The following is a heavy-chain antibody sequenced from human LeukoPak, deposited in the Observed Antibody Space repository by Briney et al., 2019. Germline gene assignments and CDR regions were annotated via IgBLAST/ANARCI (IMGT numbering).Heavy chain of an antibody. CDR3: AKDPQGGFGVVITGFAWFDP. V-gene: IGHV3-7*03. D-gene: IGHD3-3*01. CDR2: IKQDGSEK. J-gene: IGHJ5*02. CDR1: GFTFSSYW. Sequence: PGGSLRLSCAASGFTFSSYWMSWVRQAPGKGLEWVANIKQDGSEKYYVDSVKGRFTISRDNAKNSLYLQMNSLRAEDTAVYYCAKDPQGGFGVVITGFAWFDPWGQGTLVTVSS.